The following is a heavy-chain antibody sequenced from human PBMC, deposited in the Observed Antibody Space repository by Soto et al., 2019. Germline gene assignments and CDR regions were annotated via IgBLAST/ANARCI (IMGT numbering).Heavy chain of an antibody. J-gene: IGHJ5*02. CDR2: IYVTGAV. Sequence: SETLSLTCSVSGTALNSGNYYWSWIRQVPGKGLEWIGHIYVTGAVDYNPSLRDRITISQDTSERQFSLNLRLVTAADTAVYYCARLRIATNNYKWFDPWGQGTLVTVSS. D-gene: IGHD2-21*01. CDR3: ARLRIATNNYKWFDP. CDR1: GTALNSGNYY. V-gene: IGHV4-31*03.